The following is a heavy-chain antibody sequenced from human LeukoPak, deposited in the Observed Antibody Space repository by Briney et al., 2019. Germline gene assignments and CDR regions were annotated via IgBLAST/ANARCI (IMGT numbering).Heavy chain of an antibody. V-gene: IGHV4-59*01. D-gene: IGHD2-2*02. CDR1: GGSISSYY. Sequence: SETLSLTCTVSGGSISSYYWSWIRQPPGKGLEWIGYIYYSGSTNYNPSLKSRVTIPVDTSKNQFSLKLSSVTAADTAVYYCARGRYCSSTSCYSSYYYMDVWGKGTTVTVSS. J-gene: IGHJ6*03. CDR2: IYYSGST. CDR3: ARGRYCSSTSCYSSYYYMDV.